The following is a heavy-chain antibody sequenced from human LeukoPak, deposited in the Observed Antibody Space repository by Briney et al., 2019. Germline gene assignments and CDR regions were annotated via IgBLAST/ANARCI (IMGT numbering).Heavy chain of an antibody. D-gene: IGHD1-1*01. V-gene: IGHV1-18*01. CDR2: ISAYNGNT. Sequence: ASVKVSCKASGYTFTCYVISWVRQAPGQGLEWMGWISAYNGNTNYAQKLQGRVTMTTDTSTSTAYMELRSLRSDDTVVSYCARDRALALDYWGQGTLVTVSS. CDR1: GYTFTCYV. J-gene: IGHJ4*02. CDR3: ARDRALALDY.